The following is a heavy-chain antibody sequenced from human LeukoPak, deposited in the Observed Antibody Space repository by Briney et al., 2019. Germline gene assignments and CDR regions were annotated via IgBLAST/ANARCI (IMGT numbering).Heavy chain of an antibody. V-gene: IGHV3-23*01. CDR1: GFTFSNYA. J-gene: IGHJ4*02. CDR3: AKVIREVDMSPDY. D-gene: IGHD5-24*01. Sequence: PGGSLRLSCAASGFTFSNYAMRGVRQAPGKGLEWVSSIHYSGGSTYYADSVKGRFTISRDNSKNTLYLQMNSLRVEDTAVYYCAKVIREVDMSPDYWGQGALVTVSS. CDR2: IHYSGGST.